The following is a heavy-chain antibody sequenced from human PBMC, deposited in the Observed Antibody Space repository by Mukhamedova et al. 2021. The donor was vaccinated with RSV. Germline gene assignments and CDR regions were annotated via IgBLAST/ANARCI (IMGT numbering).Heavy chain of an antibody. CDR2: GGST. J-gene: IGHJ5*02. D-gene: IGHD6-19*01. V-gene: IGHV1-46*01. CDR3: ARDLRLDSSGLT. Sequence: GGSTSYAQKFQGRVTMTRDTSTSTVYMELSSLRSEDTAVYYCARDLRLDSSGLTWGQGTLVTVSS.